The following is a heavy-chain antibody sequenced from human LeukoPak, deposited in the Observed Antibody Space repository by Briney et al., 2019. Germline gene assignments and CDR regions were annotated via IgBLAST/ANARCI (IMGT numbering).Heavy chain of an antibody. D-gene: IGHD1-26*01. Sequence: GASVKVSCKASGYTFTSYYMHWVRQAPGQGLEWMEIINPSGGSTSYAQKFQGRVTMTRDTSTSTVYMELSSLRSEDTAVYYCARERGLVGATPAWFDPWGQGTLVTVSS. CDR3: ARERGLVGATPAWFDP. V-gene: IGHV1-46*01. CDR1: GYTFTSYY. J-gene: IGHJ5*02. CDR2: INPSGGST.